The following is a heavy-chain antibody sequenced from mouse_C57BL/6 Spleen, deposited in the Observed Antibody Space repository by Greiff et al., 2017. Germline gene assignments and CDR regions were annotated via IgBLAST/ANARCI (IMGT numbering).Heavy chain of an antibody. D-gene: IGHD1-1*01. Sequence: VQLVESGPGLVQPSQSLSITCTVSGFSLTSYGVHWVRQSPGKGLAWLGVIWRGGSTDYNAAFMSRLSITKDNSKSQVFFKMNSLQADDTAIYYCAKNSITTVVDWYFDVWGTGTTVTVSS. CDR3: AKNSITTVVDWYFDV. V-gene: IGHV2-5*01. J-gene: IGHJ1*03. CDR2: IWRGGST. CDR1: GFSLTSYG.